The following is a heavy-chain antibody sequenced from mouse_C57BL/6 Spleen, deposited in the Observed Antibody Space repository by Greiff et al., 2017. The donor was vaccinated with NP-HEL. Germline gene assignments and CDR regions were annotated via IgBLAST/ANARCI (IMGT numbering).Heavy chain of an antibody. J-gene: IGHJ1*03. CDR3: ARDTITTRYFDV. CDR1: GFTFSSYA. V-gene: IGHV5-4*01. Sequence: EVKVVESGGGLVKPGGSLKLSCAASGFTFSSYAMSWVRQTPEKRLEWVATISDGGSYTYYPDNVKGRFTISRDNAKNNLYLQMSHLKSEDTAMYYCARDTITTRYFDVWGTGTTVTVSS. CDR2: ISDGGSYT. D-gene: IGHD2-4*01.